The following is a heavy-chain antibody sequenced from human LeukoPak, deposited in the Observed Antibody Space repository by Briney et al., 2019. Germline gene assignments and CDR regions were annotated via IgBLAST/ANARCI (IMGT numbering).Heavy chain of an antibody. D-gene: IGHD2-21*02. CDR1: GYSISSGFY. CDR2: IYRSGST. J-gene: IGHJ5*02. CDR3: ASTSGGGHYCGGDCSLTRDNWSDP. Sequence: SETLSLTCTVSGYSISSGFYWGWIRQPPGKGLECIGSIYRSGSTYYNPSLKSRVTISVDTSKNQFSLKLSSVTAADTAVYYCASTSGGGHYCGGDCSLTRDNWSDPWGQGTLVTVSS. V-gene: IGHV4-38-2*02.